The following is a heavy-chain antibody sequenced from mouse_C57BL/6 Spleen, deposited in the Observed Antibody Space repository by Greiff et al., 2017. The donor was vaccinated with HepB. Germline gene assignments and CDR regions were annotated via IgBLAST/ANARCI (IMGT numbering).Heavy chain of an antibody. CDR1: GFTFNTYA. V-gene: IGHV10-3*01. CDR3: VKDEHDV. Sequence: EVQLVESGGGLVQPKGSLKLSCAASGFTFNTYAMHWVRQAPGKGLEWVARISSKSSNYATYYADSGKDRFTISRDDSQSMLYLQMNNLKTEDTAMYSCVKDEHDVWGTGTTVTVST. CDR2: ISSKSSNYAT. J-gene: IGHJ1*03.